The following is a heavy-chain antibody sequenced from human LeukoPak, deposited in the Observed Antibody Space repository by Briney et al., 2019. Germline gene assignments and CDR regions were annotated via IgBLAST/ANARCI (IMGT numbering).Heavy chain of an antibody. CDR1: GFNFTNAW. J-gene: IGHJ3*02. CDR3: TTAPCSSGNCHPDETFDI. CDR2: IKSKTDGGMI. D-gene: IGHD2-15*01. V-gene: IGHV3-15*01. Sequence: SPGGSLRLSCAASGFNFTNAWMSWVRQAPGKGLEWVGRIKSKTDGGMIGYGEPAKGRFIISRDDSRNTLHLQMNSLKIEDTGVYFCTTAPCSSGNCHPDETFDIWGQGTLVTVSS.